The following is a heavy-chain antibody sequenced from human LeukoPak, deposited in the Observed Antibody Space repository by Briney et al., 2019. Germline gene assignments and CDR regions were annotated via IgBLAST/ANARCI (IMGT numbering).Heavy chain of an antibody. CDR3: ARESRVAATTTLDY. D-gene: IGHD6-13*01. CDR2: IYYSGST. CDR1: GGSISSSY. Sequence: SETLSLTCTVSGGSISSSYWSWIRQPPGKGLEWIGYIYYSGSTNYNPSLKSRVTISVDTSKNQFSLRLSSVTAADTAVYYCARESRVAATTTLDYWGQGTLVTVSS. J-gene: IGHJ4*02. V-gene: IGHV4-59*01.